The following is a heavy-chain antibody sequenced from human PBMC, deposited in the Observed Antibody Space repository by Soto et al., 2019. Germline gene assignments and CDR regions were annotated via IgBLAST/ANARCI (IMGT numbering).Heavy chain of an antibody. V-gene: IGHV3-21*01. D-gene: IGHD2-2*01. CDR3: ASEPAALSVRYYGMDV. CDR1: GFTFSSYS. CDR2: ISSSSSYI. J-gene: IGHJ6*02. Sequence: EVQLVESGGGLVKPGGSLRLSCAASGFTFSSYSMNWVRQAPGKGLEWVSSISSSSSYIYYADSVKGRFTISRDNAKNSLYLQINSLRAEDTAVYYCASEPAALSVRYYGMDVWGQGTTVTVSS.